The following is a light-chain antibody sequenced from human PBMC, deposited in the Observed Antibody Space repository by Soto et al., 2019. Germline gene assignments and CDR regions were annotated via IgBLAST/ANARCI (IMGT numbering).Light chain of an antibody. Sequence: IVWTQSPGTVSLSPGERATLSCRASQSVSSYLACYQQKPGQAPRLLIYDASNRATGIPARFSGSGSGTDFPLTISSLEPEDFAVYYCQQRSNWPPITFGQGTRLEIK. CDR1: QSVSSY. V-gene: IGKV3-11*01. CDR2: DAS. CDR3: QQRSNWPPIT. J-gene: IGKJ5*01.